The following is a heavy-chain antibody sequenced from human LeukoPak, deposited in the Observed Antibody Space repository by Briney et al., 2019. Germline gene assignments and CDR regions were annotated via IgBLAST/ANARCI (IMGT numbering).Heavy chain of an antibody. CDR3: ARELVATTDDY. D-gene: IGHD5-12*01. CDR2: IIPIFGTA. Sequence: ASVKVSCKASGGTFSSYAISWVRQAPGQGLEWMGGIIPIFGTANYAQKFQGRVTMTRNTSISTAYMELSSLRSEDTAVYYCARELVATTDDYWGQGALVTVSS. V-gene: IGHV1-69*05. J-gene: IGHJ4*02. CDR1: GGTFSSYA.